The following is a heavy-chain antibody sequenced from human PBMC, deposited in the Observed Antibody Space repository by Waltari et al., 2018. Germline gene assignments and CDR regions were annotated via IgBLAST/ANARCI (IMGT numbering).Heavy chain of an antibody. J-gene: IGHJ4*02. CDR2: IFYSGNA. CDR3: ARLGYNNENYYIGSDY. V-gene: IGHV4-39*01. D-gene: IGHD2-15*01. Sequence: QLQLQESGPGLLKPSETLSLTCGVSGGSISNKYYSWAWIRQPPGQGLEWIGNIFYSGNAKYSPSLKSRVTISVDTSKNNFSLKLSSVTAADTAVYYCARLGYNNENYYIGSDYWGQGTLVTVSS. CDR1: GGSISNKYYS.